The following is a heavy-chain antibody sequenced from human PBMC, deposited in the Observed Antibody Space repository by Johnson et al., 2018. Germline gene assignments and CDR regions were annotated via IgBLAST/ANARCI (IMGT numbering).Heavy chain of an antibody. D-gene: IGHD2-8*02. Sequence: QVQLVESGGGVVQPGRSLRLSCVASGIPFRSYGMHWVRQAPGKGLEWVAVISYDGSNKFYADSVKGRFTIFRANSKNTVYMQMNSLKTEETALYYCAKKVYSTGPLWAFDMWGQGTKVTVSS. CDR2: ISYDGSNK. V-gene: IGHV3-30*18. CDR1: GIPFRSYG. CDR3: AKKVYSTGPLWAFDM. J-gene: IGHJ3*02.